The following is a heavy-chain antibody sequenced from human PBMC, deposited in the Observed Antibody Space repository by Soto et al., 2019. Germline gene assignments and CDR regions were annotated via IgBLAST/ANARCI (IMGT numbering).Heavy chain of an antibody. CDR3: ARAEYSSSWYTYYYYMDV. D-gene: IGHD6-13*01. V-gene: IGHV1-8*01. CDR1: GYTFTSYD. Sequence: GASVKVSCKASGYTFTSYDINWVRQATGQGLEWMGWMNPNSGNTGYAQKFQGGVTMTRNTSISTAYMELSSLRSEDTAVYYCARAEYSSSWYTYYYYMDVWGKGTTVTVSS. J-gene: IGHJ6*03. CDR2: MNPNSGNT.